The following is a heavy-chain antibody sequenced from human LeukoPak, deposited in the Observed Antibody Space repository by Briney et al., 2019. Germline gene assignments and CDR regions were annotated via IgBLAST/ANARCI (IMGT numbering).Heavy chain of an antibody. CDR1: GFTFSNAW. CDR3: TMYYYDSSGYYPRPFDY. D-gene: IGHD3-22*01. Sequence: GGSLRLSCAASGFTFSNAWMSWVRQAPGKGLEWVGRIKSKTDGGTTDYAAPVEGRFTISRDDSKNTLYLQMNSLKTEDTAVYYCTMYYYDSSGYYPRPFDYWGQGTLVTVSS. V-gene: IGHV3-15*01. CDR2: IKSKTDGGTT. J-gene: IGHJ4*02.